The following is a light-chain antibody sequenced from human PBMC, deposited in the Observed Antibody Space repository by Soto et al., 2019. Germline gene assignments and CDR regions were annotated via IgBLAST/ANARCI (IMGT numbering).Light chain of an antibody. V-gene: IGKV3D-20*02. J-gene: IGKJ5*01. CDR3: QQRHNWPIT. CDR1: QSVSSSY. CDR2: GAS. Sequence: EIVLTQSPGTLSLSPGERATLSCRASQSVSSSYLAWYQQKPGQAPRLLIFGASSRATGIPDRFRGSGSGTDFTLTISGLEPADLGVYYCQQRHNWPITFGQGTRLEIK.